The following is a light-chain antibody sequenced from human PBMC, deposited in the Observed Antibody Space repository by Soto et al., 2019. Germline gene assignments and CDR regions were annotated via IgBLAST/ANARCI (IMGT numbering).Light chain of an antibody. Sequence: EIVLTQSPGTLSLSPGERATLSCRASQTVSSSYFAWYQQKPGQPPWLLIYAASSRATGIPDRFSGSGSGTDFTLTISRLESEDFAVYYCQQYGSSPLTFGGGTKVEIK. CDR1: QTVSSSY. V-gene: IGKV3-20*01. CDR2: AAS. J-gene: IGKJ4*01. CDR3: QQYGSSPLT.